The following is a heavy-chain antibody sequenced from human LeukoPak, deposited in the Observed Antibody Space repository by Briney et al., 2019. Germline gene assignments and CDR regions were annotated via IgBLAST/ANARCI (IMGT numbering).Heavy chain of an antibody. CDR1: GGSISSSSYY. Sequence: SETLSLTCTVSGGSISSSSYYWGWIRQPPGKGLEWIGSIYYSGSTYYNPSLKSRVTISVDTSKNQFSLKLSSVTAPDTAVYYCARHQKRSLPCDDVWSGSTDFDYWGQGTLVTVSS. V-gene: IGHV4-39*01. CDR2: IYYSGST. CDR3: ARHQKRSLPCDDVWSGSTDFDY. J-gene: IGHJ4*02. D-gene: IGHD3-3*01.